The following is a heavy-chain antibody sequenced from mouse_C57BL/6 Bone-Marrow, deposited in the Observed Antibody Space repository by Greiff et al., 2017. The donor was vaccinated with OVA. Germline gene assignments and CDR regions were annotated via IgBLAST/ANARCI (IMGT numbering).Heavy chain of an antibody. CDR1: GFSFTSYD. Sequence: QVQLKESGPGLVQPSQSLSITCTVSGFSFTSYDVHWVRQSPGKGLEWLGVIWSGGSTDYNAAFISRLSISKDNSKSQVFFKMNSLQADDTAIYYCARNNYGSSSLYYAMDYWGQGTSVTVSS. CDR2: IWSGGST. V-gene: IGHV2-2*01. J-gene: IGHJ4*01. CDR3: ARNNYGSSSLYYAMDY. D-gene: IGHD1-1*01.